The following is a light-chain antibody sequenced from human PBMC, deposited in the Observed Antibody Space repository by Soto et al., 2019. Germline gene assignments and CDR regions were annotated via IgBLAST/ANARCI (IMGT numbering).Light chain of an antibody. CDR2: VNT. CDR1: SSNIGAGYD. CDR3: QSYDISLRGYV. Sequence: QSALTQPPSVSGAPGQRVTISCTGGSSNIGAGYDVHWYQQLPGTAPKLLIYVNTDRPSGVPDRFSGSKSGTSASLAITGLQPEDEADYYCQSYDISLRGYVFGDGTKVT. J-gene: IGLJ1*01. V-gene: IGLV1-40*01.